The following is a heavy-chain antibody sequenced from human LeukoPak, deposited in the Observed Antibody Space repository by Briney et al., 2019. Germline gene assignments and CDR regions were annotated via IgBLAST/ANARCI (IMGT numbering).Heavy chain of an antibody. CDR2: ISSNGGST. CDR3: ARNLVVSMNAFDI. V-gene: IGHV3-64*01. Sequence: GGSLRLSCAASGFTFSSYAMHWVRQAPGKGLEYVSAISSNGGSTYYANSVKGRFTISRDNSKNTLYLQMGSLRAEDMAVYYCARNLVVSMNAFDIWGQGTMVTVSS. D-gene: IGHD2/OR15-2a*01. J-gene: IGHJ3*02. CDR1: GFTFSSYA.